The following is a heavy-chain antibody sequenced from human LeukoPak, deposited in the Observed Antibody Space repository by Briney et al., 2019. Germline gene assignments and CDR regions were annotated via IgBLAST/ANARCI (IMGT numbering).Heavy chain of an antibody. J-gene: IGHJ4*02. Sequence: GGSLRLSCVASRFTFSSYAMSWVRQAPGKGLEWVSTISDSGGRTYYADSVKGRFTISRDNSKNTLYLQMNSLRAEDTAVYYCVMRTMVRGLFDYWGQGTLVTVSS. CDR3: VMRTMVRGLFDY. CDR2: ISDSGGRT. V-gene: IGHV3-23*01. D-gene: IGHD3-10*01. CDR1: RFTFSSYA.